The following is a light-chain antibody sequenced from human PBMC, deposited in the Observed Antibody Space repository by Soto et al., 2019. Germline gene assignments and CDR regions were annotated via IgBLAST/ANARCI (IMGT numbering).Light chain of an antibody. CDR3: QQLYSYPLT. J-gene: IGKJ4*01. Sequence: DIQLTQSPSFLSASVGDRVTVTCRASQDISSFLAWYHQTSGKAPNLLIYAASTLQSGVPSRFSGSGSGTEFTLTISSLQPEDFATYYCQQLYSYPLTFGGGTKVDIK. V-gene: IGKV1-9*01. CDR1: QDISSF. CDR2: AAS.